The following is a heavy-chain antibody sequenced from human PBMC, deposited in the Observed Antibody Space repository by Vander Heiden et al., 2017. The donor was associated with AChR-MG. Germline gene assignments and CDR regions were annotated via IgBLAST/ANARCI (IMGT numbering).Heavy chain of an antibody. D-gene: IGHD5-12*01. Sequence: QITLKEAGPTLVKPTQPLTLTCTFSGFSLSTSGVGVGWSRQPPRKALEGLALIYWEKVKRDSPSLKSRLTITMDTPKNQLVITITNVDSVDTATYVCAHEGGGSGRWGRGTLVTVSS. J-gene: IGHJ2*01. CDR3: AHEGGGSGR. CDR2: IYWEKVK. V-gene: IGHV2-5*02. CDR1: GFSLSTSGVG.